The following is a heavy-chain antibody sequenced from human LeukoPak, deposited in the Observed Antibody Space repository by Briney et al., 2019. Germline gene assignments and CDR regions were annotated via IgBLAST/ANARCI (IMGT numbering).Heavy chain of an antibody. D-gene: IGHD6-6*01. CDR3: ARDYRPGMDV. Sequence: PSETLSLTCTVSGGSISSYYWSWIRQPPGKGLEWIGYIYYSGSTKYNPSLKSRVTISVDTSKNQFSLKLSSVTAADTAVYYCARDYRPGMDVWGQGTTVTVSS. V-gene: IGHV4-59*01. J-gene: IGHJ6*02. CDR2: IYYSGST. CDR1: GGSISSYY.